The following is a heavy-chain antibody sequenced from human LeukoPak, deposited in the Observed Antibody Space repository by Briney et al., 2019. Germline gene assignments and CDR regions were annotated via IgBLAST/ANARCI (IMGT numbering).Heavy chain of an antibody. J-gene: IGHJ3*02. CDR1: GYSFTSYW. V-gene: IGHV5-51*01. CDR3: ARVSDSGYDFGGAFDI. Sequence: GESLKISCKGSGYSFTSYWIGWVRQMPGKGLEWMGIIYPGDSDTRYSPSFQGQVTISADKSISTAYLQWSSLKASDTAMYYCARVSDSGYDFGGAFDIWGQGTMVTVSS. D-gene: IGHD5-12*01. CDR2: IYPGDSDT.